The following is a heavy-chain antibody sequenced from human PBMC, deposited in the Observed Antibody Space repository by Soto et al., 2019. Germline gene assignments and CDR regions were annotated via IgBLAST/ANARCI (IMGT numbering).Heavy chain of an antibody. Sequence: VRLVQSGAEVKKPGASVKVSCKASGYTFSNYGISWVRQAPGQGPEWMGWISGYNGNTKYAQKFQGRVTMTTDTSTSTAYMEVRSLRSDDTAVYYCARGGSSWSAEYYQHWGKGTLVIVSS. CDR1: GYTFSNYG. CDR2: ISGYNGNT. CDR3: ARGGSSWSAEYYQH. D-gene: IGHD6-13*01. J-gene: IGHJ1*01. V-gene: IGHV1-18*04.